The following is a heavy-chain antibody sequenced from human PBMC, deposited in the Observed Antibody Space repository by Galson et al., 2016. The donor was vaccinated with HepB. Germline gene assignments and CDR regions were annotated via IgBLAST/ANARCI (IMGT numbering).Heavy chain of an antibody. CDR3: AKGDILTAYYTVLYY. V-gene: IGHV3-30*18. D-gene: IGHD3-9*01. Sequence: SLRLSCAASGFTFSSYGMHWVRQAPGKGLEWVAVISYDGRNKYYADSVKGRFTTSRDNSKNTLYLQMNSLRAEDTAVYYCAKGDILTAYYTVLYYWCHGTLVTV. CDR2: ISYDGRNK. CDR1: GFTFSSYG. J-gene: IGHJ4*01.